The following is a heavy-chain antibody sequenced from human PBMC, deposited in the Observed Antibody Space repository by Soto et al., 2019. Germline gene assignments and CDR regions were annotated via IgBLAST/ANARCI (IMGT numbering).Heavy chain of an antibody. J-gene: IGHJ5*02. V-gene: IGHV3-21*02. Sequence: EVQLVESGGGLVKPGQSLRLACAASGFNFSAYGMNWVRQAPGKGLEWVSSITFGSLYIYYAESVRGRFVITRDDSKKTLFLQMDSLTTEDTGFYYCARSGDVAVGWFDPWGQGTLVTVSS. CDR2: ITFGSLYI. D-gene: IGHD3-10*01. CDR3: ARSGDVAVGWFDP. CDR1: GFNFSAYG.